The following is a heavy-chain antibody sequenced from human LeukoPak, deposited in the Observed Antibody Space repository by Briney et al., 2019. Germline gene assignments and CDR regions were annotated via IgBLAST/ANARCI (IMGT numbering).Heavy chain of an antibody. V-gene: IGHV7-4-1*02. CDR2: INTNTGNP. CDR1: GYTFTSYG. J-gene: IGHJ5*02. Sequence: GASVKVSCKASGYTFTSYGMNWVRQAPGQGLEWMGWINTNTGNPTYAQGFTGRFVFSLDTSVSTAYLQISSLKAEDTAVYYCAREVYYYDSSGYYPNWFDPWGQGTLVTVSS. D-gene: IGHD3-22*01. CDR3: AREVYYYDSSGYYPNWFDP.